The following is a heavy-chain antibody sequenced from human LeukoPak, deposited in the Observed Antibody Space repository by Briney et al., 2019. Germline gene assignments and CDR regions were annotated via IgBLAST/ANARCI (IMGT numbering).Heavy chain of an antibody. D-gene: IGHD1-26*01. Sequence: GGSLRLSCAASGYTFNSYGLHWVRQAPGKGLEWLADIWYDGSKKYYADSVKGRFTTSIDDSKSTLYLQMNSRRDEDTPVYYCAKDKWDGRSKLLDYWGQGTLVTVSS. J-gene: IGHJ4*02. CDR2: IWYDGSKK. CDR1: GYTFNSYG. CDR3: AKDKWDGRSKLLDY. V-gene: IGHV3-33*06.